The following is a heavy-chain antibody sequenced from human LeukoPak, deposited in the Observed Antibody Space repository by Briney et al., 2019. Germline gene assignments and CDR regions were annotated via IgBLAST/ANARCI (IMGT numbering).Heavy chain of an antibody. V-gene: IGHV1-18*01. D-gene: IGHD5-24*01. CDR3: ARDGDGYQRDAFDI. CDR2: ISAYNGNT. Sequence: ASVKVSCKASGYTFTGYGISWVRQAPGQGLEWMGWISAYNGNTNYAQKLQGRVTMTTDTSTSTAYMELRSLRSDDTSVYYCARDGDGYQRDAFDIWGQGTMVTVSS. J-gene: IGHJ3*02. CDR1: GYTFTGYG.